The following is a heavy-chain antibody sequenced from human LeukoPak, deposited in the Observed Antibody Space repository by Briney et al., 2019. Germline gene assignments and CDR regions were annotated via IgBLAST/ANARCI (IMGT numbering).Heavy chain of an antibody. CDR2: IYPGDSDT. Sequence: GESLKISCKGSGYSVTSYWIGWVRQMPGKGLEWMGIIYPGDSDTRYSPSFQGQVTISADKSISTAYLQWSSLKASDTAMYYCARPHGSGSYYGDAFDIWGQGTMVTVSS. V-gene: IGHV5-51*01. CDR1: GYSVTSYW. J-gene: IGHJ3*02. D-gene: IGHD3-10*01. CDR3: ARPHGSGSYYGDAFDI.